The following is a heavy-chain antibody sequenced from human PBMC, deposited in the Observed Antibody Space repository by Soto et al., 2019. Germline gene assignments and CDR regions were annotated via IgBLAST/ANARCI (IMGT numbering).Heavy chain of an antibody. Sequence: EVQLVQSGAEVKKPGESLKISCKGSGYSFTSYWIGWVRQMPGKGLEWMGIIYPGDSDTRYSPSFQGQVTISADKSISTAYLQWSSLKASDTAMYYCARPRSVAVDNGGAFDIWGQGTMVTVSS. V-gene: IGHV5-51*03. D-gene: IGHD6-19*01. CDR3: ARPRSVAVDNGGAFDI. CDR1: GYSFTSYW. CDR2: IYPGDSDT. J-gene: IGHJ3*02.